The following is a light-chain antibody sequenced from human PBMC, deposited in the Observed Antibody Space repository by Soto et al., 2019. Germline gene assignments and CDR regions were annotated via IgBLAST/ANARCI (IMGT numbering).Light chain of an antibody. CDR1: QSVSSY. V-gene: IGKV3-11*01. J-gene: IGKJ5*01. Sequence: EIVLTPSPGALSLSPGERATLSCRASQSVSSYLAWYQQKPGQAPRLLIYDASNRATGIPARFSGGGSGSDFIFTISSLQPEDIATYYCQQYDNLPITCGQGTRREIK. CDR2: DAS. CDR3: QQYDNLPIT.